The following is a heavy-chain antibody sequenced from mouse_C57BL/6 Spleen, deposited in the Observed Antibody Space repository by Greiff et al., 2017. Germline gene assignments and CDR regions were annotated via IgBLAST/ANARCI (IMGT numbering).Heavy chain of an antibody. CDR3: TRSGYYGSSYYFDY. J-gene: IGHJ2*01. D-gene: IGHD1-1*01. CDR1: GYTFTDYE. Sequence: QVQLQQSGAELVRPGASVTLSCKASGYTFTDYEMHWVKQTPVHGLEWIGAIDPETGGTAYNQKFKGKAILTADKSSSTAYMELRSLTSADSAVYYCTRSGYYGSSYYFDYWGQGTTLTVSS. V-gene: IGHV1-15*01. CDR2: IDPETGGT.